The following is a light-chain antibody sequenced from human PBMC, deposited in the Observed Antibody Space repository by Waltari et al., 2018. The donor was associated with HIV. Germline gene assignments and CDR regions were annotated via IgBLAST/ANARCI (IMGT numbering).Light chain of an antibody. CDR3: AAWDDTLNGWV. Sequence: QSVLTQPPSMSAAPRQRVSISCSESYSHIGKNAVNWYQQIPGTAPRLLIYYDDLVPSGVSDRFSGSKSGTSASLAISGLQSEDEADYYCAAWDDTLNGWVFGGGTKLTVL. CDR2: YDD. V-gene: IGLV1-36*01. J-gene: IGLJ3*02. CDR1: YSHIGKNA.